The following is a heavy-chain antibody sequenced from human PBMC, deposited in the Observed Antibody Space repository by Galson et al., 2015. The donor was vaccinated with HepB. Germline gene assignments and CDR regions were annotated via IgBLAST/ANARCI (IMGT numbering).Heavy chain of an antibody. V-gene: IGHV3-23*01. Sequence: SLRLSCAASGFTFSRYAMSWVRQAPGKGLEWVSAITVSGGTTFYADSVKGRLTISRDNSKNRLYLQMNSLRAEDTAVYYCARTFYYDSSGYYYGNYFDYWGQGTLVTVSS. CDR2: ITVSGGTT. CDR1: GFTFSRYA. J-gene: IGHJ4*02. D-gene: IGHD3-22*01. CDR3: ARTFYYDSSGYYYGNYFDY.